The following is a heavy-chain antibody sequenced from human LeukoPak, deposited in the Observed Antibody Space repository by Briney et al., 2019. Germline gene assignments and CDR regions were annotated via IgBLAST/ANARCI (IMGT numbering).Heavy chain of an antibody. V-gene: IGHV3-23*01. Sequence: GGSLRLSCAASRFTFSNYAMSWVRQAPGKGLEWVSAISGSGGSTYYADSVKGRFTISRDNSKNTLYLQMNSLRVEDTAVYYCARAYSERYGLGYYYMDVWGKGTTVTISS. D-gene: IGHD1-26*01. CDR1: RFTFSNYA. CDR3: ARAYSERYGLGYYYMDV. J-gene: IGHJ6*03. CDR2: ISGSGGST.